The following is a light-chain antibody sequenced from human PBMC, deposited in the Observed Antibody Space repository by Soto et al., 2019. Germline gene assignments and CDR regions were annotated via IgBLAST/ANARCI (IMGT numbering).Light chain of an antibody. CDR3: QQTYSFPWT. V-gene: IGKV1-39*01. CDR1: QGISDY. J-gene: IGKJ1*01. CDR2: TAS. Sequence: DIQMTQSPSSLSASVGDRVTISCRASQGISDYLSWFQQKPGEAPKLLINTASTLQSGVPIRFSGAGSWTHFSLTISGLQPEDSATYYCQQTYSFPWTFGQGTRVDIK.